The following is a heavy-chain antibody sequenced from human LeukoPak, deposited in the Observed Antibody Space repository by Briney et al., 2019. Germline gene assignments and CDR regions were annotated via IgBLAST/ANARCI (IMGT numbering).Heavy chain of an antibody. J-gene: IGHJ6*02. CDR3: ARHRGQWEVSAGGMDV. D-gene: IGHD1-26*01. CDR1: GDSISSYY. CDR2: IYYRGST. V-gene: IGHV4-59*08. Sequence: SETLSLTCTVSGDSISSYYWSWIRQSPGKGLEWIGYIYYRGSTSYSPSLKSRVAISVDTSENQFSLKLSSVTAADTAVYYCARHRGQWEVSAGGMDVWGQGTTVTVSS.